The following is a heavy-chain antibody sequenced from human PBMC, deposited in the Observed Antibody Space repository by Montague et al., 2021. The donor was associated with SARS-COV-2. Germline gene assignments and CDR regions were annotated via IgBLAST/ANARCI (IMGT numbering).Heavy chain of an antibody. J-gene: IGHJ4*02. V-gene: IGHV4-39*01. CDR1: GDSITNTRYF. CDR3: AVELNYFFDY. CDR2: IYHNGKT. Sequence: SETLSLTCNVYGDSITNTRYFWGWIRKPPGKALEWIGSIYHNGKTYYNPSLERRALLSIDTSKNQFSLRLSSVIASDTAVYYCAVELNYFFDYWGQGFLVSVSS. D-gene: IGHD1-7*01.